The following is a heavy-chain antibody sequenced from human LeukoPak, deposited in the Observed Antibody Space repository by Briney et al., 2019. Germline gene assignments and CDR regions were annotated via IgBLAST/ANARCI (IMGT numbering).Heavy chain of an antibody. D-gene: IGHD3-22*01. CDR3: TRDLDSSGYYQYYFDY. CDR1: GFTFGDYA. J-gene: IGHJ4*02. V-gene: IGHV3-49*04. Sequence: GGSLRLSCTASGFTFGDYAMSWVRQAPGKGLEWVGFIRSKAYGGTTEYAASVKGRFTISGDDSKSIAYLQMNSLKTEDTAVYYCTRDLDSSGYYQYYFDYWGQGTLVTVSS. CDR2: IRSKAYGGTT.